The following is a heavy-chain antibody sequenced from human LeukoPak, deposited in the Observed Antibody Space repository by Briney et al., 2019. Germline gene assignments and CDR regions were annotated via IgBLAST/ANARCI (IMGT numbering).Heavy chain of an antibody. J-gene: IGHJ4*02. V-gene: IGHV3-30*03. CDR3: ARQGAYCGGDCYSDY. CDR2: ISEDGINK. Sequence: PGGSLRLSCAASGFTFSNYSMHCVRPAPGKGLEWVAGISEDGINKYYADSVKARFTISRDKSKNTLYLQMNSLRAEDTAIYYCARQGAYCGGDCYSDYWGQGTLVTVSS. CDR1: GFTFSNYS. D-gene: IGHD2-21*02.